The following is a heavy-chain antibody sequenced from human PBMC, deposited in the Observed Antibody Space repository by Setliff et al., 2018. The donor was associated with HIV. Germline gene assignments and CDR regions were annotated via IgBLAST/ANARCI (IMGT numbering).Heavy chain of an antibody. D-gene: IGHD1-26*01. Sequence: ASVKVSCKASGYTFTDYAMNWVRQAPGQGLEWMGWINTNTGNPTYAQGFTGRFVFSLDTSVSTTYLQISSLTTEDTAVYYCASSHASGSSYVYYFDYWGQGTLVTVSS. CDR2: INTNTGNP. V-gene: IGHV7-4-1*02. CDR3: ASSHASGSSYVYYFDY. J-gene: IGHJ4*02. CDR1: GYTFTDYA.